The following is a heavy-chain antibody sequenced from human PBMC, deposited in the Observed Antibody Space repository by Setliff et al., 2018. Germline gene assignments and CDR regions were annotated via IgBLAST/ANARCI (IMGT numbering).Heavy chain of an antibody. CDR2: ISGSSGNT. D-gene: IGHD3-3*01. CDR1: GFTFSSYA. CDR3: AKNYNFWRASIDY. Sequence: PGGSLRLSCVASGFTFSSYAMSWVRQAPGKGLEWVSAISGSSGNTFYADSVKGRFTISRENSKDTLYLQMNSLRAEDTAVYYCAKNYNFWRASIDYWGQGTLVTVSS. J-gene: IGHJ4*02. V-gene: IGHV3-23*01.